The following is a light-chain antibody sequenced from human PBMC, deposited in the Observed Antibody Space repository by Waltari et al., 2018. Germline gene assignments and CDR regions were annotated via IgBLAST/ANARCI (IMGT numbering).Light chain of an antibody. CDR3: SSYTSSSMVV. Sequence: QSALTQPPSVPGSPGQSVTIPCTGTSSDVGSYNRVSWYQQPPGTAPKLMIYEVSNRPSGFPDRFSGSKSGNTASLTISGLQAEDEADYYCSSYTSSSMVVFGGGTKLTVL. V-gene: IGLV2-18*02. CDR1: SSDVGSYNR. J-gene: IGLJ2*01. CDR2: EVS.